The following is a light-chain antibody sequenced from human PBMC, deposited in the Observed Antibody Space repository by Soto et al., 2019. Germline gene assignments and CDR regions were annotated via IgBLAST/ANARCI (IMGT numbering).Light chain of an antibody. Sequence: EIVMTQSPATLSVSPGERATLSCRASQSVSSNLAWYQQKPGQAPRLLIYGASTRATGIPARFSGSGSGAEFTLTISSLQSEDFAVYYCQQRNSYPRTFGQGTKVDIK. CDR1: QSVSSN. V-gene: IGKV3-15*01. J-gene: IGKJ2*01. CDR2: GAS. CDR3: QQRNSYPRT.